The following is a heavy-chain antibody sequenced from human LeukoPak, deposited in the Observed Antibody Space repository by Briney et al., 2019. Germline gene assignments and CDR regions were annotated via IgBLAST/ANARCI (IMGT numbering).Heavy chain of an antibody. D-gene: IGHD6-13*01. J-gene: IGHJ6*02. V-gene: IGHV1-24*01. CDR2: FDPEDGET. Sequence: ASVKVYCKVSGYTLTELSMHWVRQAPGKGLEWMGGFDPEDGETIYAQKFQGRVTMTEDTSTDTAYMELSSLRSEDTAVYYCATTNSSSWYRYGMDVWGQGTTVTVSS. CDR1: GYTLTELS. CDR3: ATTNSSSWYRYGMDV.